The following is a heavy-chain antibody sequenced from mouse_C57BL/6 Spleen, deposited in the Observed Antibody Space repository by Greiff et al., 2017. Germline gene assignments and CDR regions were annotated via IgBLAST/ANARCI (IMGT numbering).Heavy chain of an antibody. Sequence: QVQLQESGPELVKPGASVKISCKASGYAFSSSWMNWVKQRPGKGLEWIGRIYPGDGDTKYNRKFKGKATLTADKSSSTAYMQLRSLTSEDSAVYFCARPLSYYYAMGCWGQATSVTVS. CDR3: ARPLSYYYAMGC. J-gene: IGHJ4*01. CDR2: IYPGDGDT. V-gene: IGHV1-82*01. CDR1: GYAFSSSW.